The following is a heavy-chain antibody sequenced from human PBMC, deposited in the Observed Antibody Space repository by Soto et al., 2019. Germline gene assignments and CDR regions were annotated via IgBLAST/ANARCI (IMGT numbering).Heavy chain of an antibody. CDR1: GFTFYTYW. CDR3: STRLEV. V-gene: IGHV3-7*05. J-gene: IGHJ6*02. Sequence: PGGSLRLSCAASGFTFYTYWMDWVRQAPGKGLEWVANIKEDGSEKHYVDSVKGRFTISRDNDKNLLYLEMNDLRAEDTAVYYCSTRLEVWGQGTTVTVSS. CDR2: IKEDGSEK.